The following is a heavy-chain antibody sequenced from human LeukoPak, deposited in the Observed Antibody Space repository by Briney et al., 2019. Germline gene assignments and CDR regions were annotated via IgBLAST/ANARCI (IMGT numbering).Heavy chain of an antibody. CDR2: IIPIFGTA. CDR3: ASTAYCSSTSCYNRPGYFDY. D-gene: IGHD2-2*02. Sequence: VASVTVSCKASGGTFSSYAISWVRQAPGQGLEWMGRIIPIFGTANYAQKFQGRVTITADESTSTAYMELSSLRSEDTAVYYCASTAYCSSTSCYNRPGYFDYWGQGTLVTVSS. CDR1: GGTFSSYA. V-gene: IGHV1-69*13. J-gene: IGHJ4*02.